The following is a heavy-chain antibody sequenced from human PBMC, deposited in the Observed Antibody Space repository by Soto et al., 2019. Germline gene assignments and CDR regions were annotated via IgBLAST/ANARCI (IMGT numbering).Heavy chain of an antibody. CDR2: IYYSGST. J-gene: IGHJ5*02. CDR3: ARDNSSSWYTGFDP. CDR1: GGSISSGGYY. V-gene: IGHV4-31*03. D-gene: IGHD6-13*01. Sequence: SSETLSLTCTVSGGSISSGGYYWSWIRQHPGKGLEWIGYIYYSGSTYYNPSLKSRVTISVDTSKNQFSLKLSSVTAADTAVYYCARDNSSSWYTGFDPRGQGTLVTVSS.